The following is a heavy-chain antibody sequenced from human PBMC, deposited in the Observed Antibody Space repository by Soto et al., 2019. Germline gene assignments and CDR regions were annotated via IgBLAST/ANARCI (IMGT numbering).Heavy chain of an antibody. V-gene: IGHV4-30-2*01. CDR3: ARGGSTLLGRRMDV. J-gene: IGHJ6*01. CDR1: GGSISSGGYS. CDR2: IYHSGST. Sequence: SETLSVTCAVSGGSISSGGYSWSWIRQPPGKGLEWIGYIYHSGSTYYNPSLKSRVTISVDRSKNQFSLKLSSVTAADTAVYYCARGGSTLLGRRMDVWGQGTTVTVS. D-gene: IGHD2-2*01.